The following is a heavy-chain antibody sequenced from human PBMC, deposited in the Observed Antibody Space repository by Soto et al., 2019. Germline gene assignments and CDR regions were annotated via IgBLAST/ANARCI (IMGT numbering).Heavy chain of an antibody. CDR3: AREGSGYNF. Sequence: SVKVASKGAGRSLSNFGISWVLQAPGQVLDRXGGIVPVYCRPLHAQRFRDRPTITAAESTSTGYMELISMRSDDTAVYYCAREGSGYNFWGQGTQVTVSS. V-gene: IGHV1-69*13. J-gene: IGHJ4*02. CDR1: GRSLSNFG. CDR2: IVPVYCRP. D-gene: IGHD5-12*01.